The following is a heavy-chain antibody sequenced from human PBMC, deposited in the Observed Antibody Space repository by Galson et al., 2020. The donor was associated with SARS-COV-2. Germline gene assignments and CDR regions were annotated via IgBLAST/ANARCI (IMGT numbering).Heavy chain of an antibody. CDR2: IFFDGSDK. Sequence: GESLKISCAASGFTFSSHAMHWVRQAPGKGLEWVAQIFFDGSDKYYGDSVKGRFTISRDSSKNTVYLQMNNLRADDTAVYYCARDGQTSSGWAFDYWGQETLVTVSS. CDR3: ARDGQTSSGWAFDY. V-gene: IGHV3-33*01. CDR1: GFTFSSHA. D-gene: IGHD6-19*01. J-gene: IGHJ4*02.